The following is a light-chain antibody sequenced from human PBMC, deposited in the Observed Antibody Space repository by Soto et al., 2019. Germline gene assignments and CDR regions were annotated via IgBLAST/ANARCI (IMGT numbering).Light chain of an antibody. CDR1: QGISSY. CDR2: AAS. J-gene: IGKJ2*01. CDR3: QQYYSYPQT. V-gene: IGKV1-8*01. Sequence: AIRMTQSPSSFSASTGDRVTITCRASQGISSYLAWYQQKPGKARKLLIYAASTLQSGVPSRFSGSGSGTDFTLTISCLQSEDFATYYCQQYYSYPQTFGQGTKLEIK.